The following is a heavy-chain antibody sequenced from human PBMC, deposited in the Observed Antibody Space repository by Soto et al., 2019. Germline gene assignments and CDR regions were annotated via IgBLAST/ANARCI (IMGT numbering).Heavy chain of an antibody. CDR2: ISYDGSNK. D-gene: IGHD2-2*01. CDR3: AKGPAIVLVPAAMNYYYGMDV. Sequence: GSLRLSCAAAGLTCSSYGMHWVRQAPGKGLEWVAVISYDGSNKYYADSVKGRFTISRDNSKNTLYLQMNSLRAEDTAVYYCAKGPAIVLVPAAMNYYYGMDVWGQGTTVTVSS. J-gene: IGHJ6*02. V-gene: IGHV3-30*18. CDR1: GLTCSSYG.